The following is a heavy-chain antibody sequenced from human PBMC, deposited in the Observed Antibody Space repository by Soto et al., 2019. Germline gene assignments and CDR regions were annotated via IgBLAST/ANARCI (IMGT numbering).Heavy chain of an antibody. CDR1: GYTFTSYY. V-gene: IGHV1-46*01. CDR3: ARPPYPECINAVCYPLDY. Sequence: QVQLVQSGAEVKKPGASVKISCKASGYTFTSYYMHWVRQAPGQGLEWMGIINPSGGSTNYAQKLKGRVSITTDTFTSTVYMELKSLRSEDTAVYYCARPPYPECINAVCYPLDYWGQGTLVTVSS. CDR2: INPSGGST. J-gene: IGHJ4*02. D-gene: IGHD2-8*01.